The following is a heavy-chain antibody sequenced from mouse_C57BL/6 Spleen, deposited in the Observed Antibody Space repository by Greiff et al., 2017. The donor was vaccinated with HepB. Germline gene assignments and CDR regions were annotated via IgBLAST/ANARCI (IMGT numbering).Heavy chain of an antibody. CDR2: ISNLAYSI. D-gene: IGHD1-1*01. Sequence: EVKLMESGGGLVQPGGSLKLSCAASGFTFSDYGMAWVRQAPRKGPEWVAFISNLAYSIYYADTVTGRFTISRENAKNTLYLEMSSLRSEDTAMYYCARQGYGSSYRYFDVWGTGTTVTVSS. J-gene: IGHJ1*03. CDR1: GFTFSDYG. CDR3: ARQGYGSSYRYFDV. V-gene: IGHV5-15*01.